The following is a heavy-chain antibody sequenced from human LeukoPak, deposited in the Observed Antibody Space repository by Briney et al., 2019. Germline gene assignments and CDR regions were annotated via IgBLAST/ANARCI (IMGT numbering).Heavy chain of an antibody. CDR2: IKSKTDGGTT. Sequence: PGGSLRLSCAASGFTFSIYAMSWVRQAPGKGREWVGRIKSKTDGGTTDYAAPVKGRFTISRDDSKNTLYLQMNSLKTEDTAVYYCTIPPVHIAVMDPLDYWGQGPLVTVSS. V-gene: IGHV3-15*01. D-gene: IGHD6-19*01. CDR3: TIPPVHIAVMDPLDY. J-gene: IGHJ4*02. CDR1: GFTFSIYA.